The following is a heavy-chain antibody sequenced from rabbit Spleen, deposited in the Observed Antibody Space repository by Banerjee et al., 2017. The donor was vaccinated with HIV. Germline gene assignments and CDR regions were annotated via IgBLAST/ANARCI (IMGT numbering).Heavy chain of an antibody. V-gene: IGHV1S45*01. J-gene: IGHJ4*01. D-gene: IGHD1-1*01. CDR1: GFSFSSGYY. Sequence: QEQLVESGGGLVKPGASLTLTCKASGFSFSSGYYMSWVRQAPGKGLEWIGCIGAGTGSTYYASWAKGRFTISKTSSTTVTLQMTSLTAADTATYFCASGYSDVYFNLWGQGTLVTVS. CDR3: ASGYSDVYFNL. CDR2: IGAGTGST.